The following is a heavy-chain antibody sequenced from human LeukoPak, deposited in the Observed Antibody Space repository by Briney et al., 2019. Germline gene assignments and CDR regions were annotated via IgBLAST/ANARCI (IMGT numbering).Heavy chain of an antibody. J-gene: IGHJ4*02. CDR3: ATEISGWSRFYFDY. CDR2: FDPEDGET. CDR1: GYTLTELP. Sequence: ASVKVSCKVSGYTLTELPMHWVRQAPGKGLEWMGGFDPEDGETIYAQKFQGRVTMTEDTSTDTAYMELSSLRSEDTAVYYCATEISGWSRFYFDYWGQGTLVTVSS. D-gene: IGHD6-19*01. V-gene: IGHV1-24*01.